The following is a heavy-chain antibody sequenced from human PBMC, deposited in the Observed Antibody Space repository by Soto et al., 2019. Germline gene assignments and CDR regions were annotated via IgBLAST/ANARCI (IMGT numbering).Heavy chain of an antibody. CDR1: VGSLFTSSAY. CDR3: VRLGGLTEFRGNWYKYEH. CDR2: IFYTGKT. J-gene: IGHJ4*02. V-gene: IGHV4-39*02. Sequence: SETLSLTCTFSVGSLFTSSAYCGWIRQPPWGGLEWIGHIFYTGKTYSNPSLGSRVTMSLDTSNGHFFLKLTSVTAADTAVYYCVRLGGLTEFRGNWYKYEHWGRGTLVSVS. D-gene: IGHD1-1*01.